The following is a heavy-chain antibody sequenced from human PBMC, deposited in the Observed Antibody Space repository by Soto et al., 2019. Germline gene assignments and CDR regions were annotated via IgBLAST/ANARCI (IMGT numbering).Heavy chain of an antibody. D-gene: IGHD3-3*01. V-gene: IGHV3-74*01. J-gene: IGHJ6*02. Sequence: GGSLRLSCAAAGFNVSVNYMHWVRQAPGKGLVWVSRINGDGSDTIYADSVRGRFTVSRDNAKNMLYLQMSSLRGEDTALYYCARDRFFDGMDVWGQGTTVTVSS. CDR2: INGDGSDT. CDR1: GFNVSVNY. CDR3: ARDRFFDGMDV.